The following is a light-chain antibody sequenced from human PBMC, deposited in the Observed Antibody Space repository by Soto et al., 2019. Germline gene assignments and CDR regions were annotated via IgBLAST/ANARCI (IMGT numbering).Light chain of an antibody. CDR1: QSIGSH. V-gene: IGKV1-39*01. Sequence: IQMTQSPSSLSAPVGDRVTITCRASQSIGSHLNWFQQKPGKAPNLLIYAASSLHSGGPSSVSGRGSGTDFTLTISGLQPEDVAAYYCQQLTRYPSTFGGGTKVDIK. CDR2: AAS. CDR3: QQLTRYPST. J-gene: IGKJ4*01.